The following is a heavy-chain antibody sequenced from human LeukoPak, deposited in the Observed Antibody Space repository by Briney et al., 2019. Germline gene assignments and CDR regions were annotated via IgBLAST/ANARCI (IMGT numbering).Heavy chain of an antibody. CDR3: ARDLSSWYEAISDY. D-gene: IGHD6-13*01. V-gene: IGHV1-18*01. CDR2: SSAYNGNT. CDR1: GYTFTSYG. Sequence: AAVKVSCKGSGYTFTSYGISWLRQAPGQGLEWMGWSSAYNGNTNYAQKLQGRVTMTTDTSTSTAYMELRSLRSADTAVYYCARDLSSWYEAISDYWGQGTLVTVSS. J-gene: IGHJ4*02.